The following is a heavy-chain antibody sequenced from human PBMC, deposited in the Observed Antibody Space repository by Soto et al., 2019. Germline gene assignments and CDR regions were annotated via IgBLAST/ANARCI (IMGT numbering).Heavy chain of an antibody. D-gene: IGHD2-15*01. CDR3: ARGLRTGNYGMDV. CDR1: GGTFDNYA. J-gene: IGHJ6*02. CDR2: IIPMFETV. V-gene: IGHV1-69*13. Sequence: GASVKVSCKASGGTFDNYAVSWVSQAPGQGLEWMGGIIPMFETVNYAQRFQGRLTIAADESTSTAYMELTSLTSADTAIYFCARGLRTGNYGMDVWGQGTTVTVSS.